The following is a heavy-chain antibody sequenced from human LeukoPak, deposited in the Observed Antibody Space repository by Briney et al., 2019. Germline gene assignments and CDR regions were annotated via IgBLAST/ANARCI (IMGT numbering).Heavy chain of an antibody. CDR2: ISAYNGNT. Sequence: ASVKVSCKASGYTFTSYGISWVRQAPGQGLEWMGWISAYNGNTNYAQKLQGRVTMTTDTSTSTAYMELRSLRSDDTAVYYCARGAPIAVAEYDAFDIWGQGTMVTVSS. V-gene: IGHV1-18*01. CDR1: GYTFTSYG. J-gene: IGHJ3*02. CDR3: ARGAPIAVAEYDAFDI. D-gene: IGHD6-19*01.